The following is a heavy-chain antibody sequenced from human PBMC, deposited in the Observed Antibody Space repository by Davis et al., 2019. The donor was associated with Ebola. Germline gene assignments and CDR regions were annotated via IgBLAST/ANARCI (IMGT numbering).Heavy chain of an antibody. CDR1: GGSISSSSYY. CDR3: ARGTYTTGRDYYSYYVMDV. CDR2: IYSSGST. D-gene: IGHD1-1*01. J-gene: IGHJ6*02. V-gene: IGHV4-61*01. Sequence: MPSETLSLTCTVSGGSISSSSYYWSWLRQPPGKGLEWIGYIYSSGSTKYHPSLTSRVTVSLDTSRNQFSLRLTSVTSADTATYYCARGTYTTGRDYYSYYVMDVWGQGTTVTVSS.